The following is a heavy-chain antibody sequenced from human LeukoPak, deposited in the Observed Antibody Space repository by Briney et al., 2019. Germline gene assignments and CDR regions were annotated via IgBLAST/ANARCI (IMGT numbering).Heavy chain of an antibody. CDR1: GFTFSSYG. V-gene: IGHV3-21*04. J-gene: IGHJ6*02. CDR2: ISGTSSYI. CDR3: ASTDLGYCSGASCYSAYYYYYGMDV. Sequence: PGGSLRLSCAASGFTFSSYGMNWVRQAPGKGLEWVSSISGTSSYIYYADSVKGRFTISRDNSKNTLYLQMNSLRAEDTAVYYCASTDLGYCSGASCYSAYYYYYGMDVWGQGTTVTVSS. D-gene: IGHD2-15*01.